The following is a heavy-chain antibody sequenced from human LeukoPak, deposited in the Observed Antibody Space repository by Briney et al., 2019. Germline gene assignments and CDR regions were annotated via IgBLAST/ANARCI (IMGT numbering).Heavy chain of an antibody. Sequence: PGGSLRLSCAASGFSFSSYEMNWVRQAPGKGLEWVSYINNIGDIIYYADSVKGRFTISRDNAKNSLYLQMNSLRAEDTAVYHCVIEGLGFAHGFDYWGQGALVIVSS. CDR2: INNIGDII. D-gene: IGHD2-8*01. J-gene: IGHJ4*02. V-gene: IGHV3-48*03. CDR1: GFSFSSYE. CDR3: VIEGLGFAHGFDY.